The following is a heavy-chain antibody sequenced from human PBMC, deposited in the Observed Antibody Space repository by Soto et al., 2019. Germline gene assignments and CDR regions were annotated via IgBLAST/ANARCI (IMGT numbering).Heavy chain of an antibody. CDR2: ISAYNGNT. CDR3: AXGGTPIDY. Sequence: QVQLVQSGAEVKKPGASVKVSCKASGYTFTNFGISWVRQAPGQGLEWMGWISAYNGNTNYAQNFQGRDTMTTDTSTSXXXXXXXXXTSDXTAXXXXAXGGTPIDYWGQGTLVTVSS. D-gene: IGHD3-16*01. V-gene: IGHV1-18*01. J-gene: IGHJ4*02. CDR1: GYTFTNFG.